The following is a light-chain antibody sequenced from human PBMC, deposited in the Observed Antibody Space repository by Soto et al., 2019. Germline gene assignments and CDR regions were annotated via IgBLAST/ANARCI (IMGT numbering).Light chain of an antibody. CDR3: QQRASWPYT. Sequence: EIVLTQSPDTLPLSPGEGATLSCRASHDVSVSLVWYRQRPGQSPRLLSHDASNRATGISARFSGGGSGTDFTLTIGSLEPEESALYYCQQRASWPYTSGQGTKVEIK. CDR2: DAS. V-gene: IGKV3-11*01. CDR1: HDVSVS. J-gene: IGKJ2*01.